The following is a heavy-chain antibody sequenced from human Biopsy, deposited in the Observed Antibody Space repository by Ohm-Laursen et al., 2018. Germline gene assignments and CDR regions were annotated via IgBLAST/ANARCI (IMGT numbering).Heavy chain of an antibody. D-gene: IGHD3-10*01. V-gene: IGHV1-69*06. CDR2: VTPIFGTS. J-gene: IGHJ6*02. CDR3: ARDARLPGVGGVDV. CDR1: GGTFSDYA. Sequence: SSVKVSCKAPGGTFSDYAIRWVRQAPGQGLEWMGGVTPIFGTSNHALKFQGRVTITADKSTSTAYMELNSLRSDDTAMYYCARDARLPGVGGVDVWGQGTTVTVSS.